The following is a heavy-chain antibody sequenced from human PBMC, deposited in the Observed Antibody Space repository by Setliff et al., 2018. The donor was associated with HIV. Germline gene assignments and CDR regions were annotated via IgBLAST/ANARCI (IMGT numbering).Heavy chain of an antibody. V-gene: IGHV4-61*09. Sequence: PSETLSLTCNVSGNFISSDLYFWTWIRQPAGKGLEWLGHIYASGVTKHNPSLKSRVIISVDTSRSQFSLSLKSVTAADSAISYCVTGPGGPVGRDPPNGYWGQGTLVTSPQ. J-gene: IGHJ4*02. CDR3: VTGPGGPVGRDPPNGY. CDR1: GNFISSDLYF. CDR2: IYASGVT. D-gene: IGHD2-8*01.